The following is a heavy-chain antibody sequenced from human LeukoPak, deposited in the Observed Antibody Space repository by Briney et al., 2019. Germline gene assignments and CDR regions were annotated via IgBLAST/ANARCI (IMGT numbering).Heavy chain of an antibody. CDR3: ARDSGEYYFDY. V-gene: IGHV1-3*01. CDR2: ITAGNGNT. D-gene: IGHD2-15*01. Sequence: GASVKVSCKASRYIFISYAMHWVRQAPGQRLEWMGWITAGNGNTKYSQKFQGRVTITRDTSASTAYMELSSLRSEDTAVYYCARDSGEYYFDYWGQGTLVTVSS. CDR1: RYIFISYA. J-gene: IGHJ4*02.